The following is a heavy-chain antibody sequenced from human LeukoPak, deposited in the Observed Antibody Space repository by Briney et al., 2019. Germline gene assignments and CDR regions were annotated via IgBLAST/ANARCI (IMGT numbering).Heavy chain of an antibody. CDR1: GFTFSSYE. CDR3: ARRLAASGNY. D-gene: IGHD6-6*01. Sequence: QPGGSLRLSCAASGFTFSSYEMNWVRQAPGKGLEWVSYISSSSSTIYYADSVKGRFTISRDNAKNSLYLQMNSLRAEDTAVYYCARRLAASGNYWGQGTLVTVSS. J-gene: IGHJ4*02. V-gene: IGHV3-48*03. CDR2: ISSSSSTI.